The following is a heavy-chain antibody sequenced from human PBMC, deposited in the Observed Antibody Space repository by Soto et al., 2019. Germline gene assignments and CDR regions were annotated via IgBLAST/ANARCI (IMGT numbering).Heavy chain of an antibody. V-gene: IGHV3-30*03. CDR1: VFAFRDYG. J-gene: IGHJ4*02. Sequence: PGSSPRISCAASVFAFRDYGVHWARQAPGKGPEWLAVISYDGTTHHYAASVKGRLTISRDNFKNTLHLQINSLGGEVTAVYYCATSEDDGSAYVGYFDYWGQGSMVTVSS. CDR3: ATSEDDGSAYVGYFDY. CDR2: ISYDGTTH. D-gene: IGHD3-22*01.